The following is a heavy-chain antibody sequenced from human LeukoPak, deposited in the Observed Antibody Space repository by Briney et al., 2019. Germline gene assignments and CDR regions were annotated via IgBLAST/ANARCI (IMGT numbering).Heavy chain of an antibody. CDR2: INPNSGGT. Sequence: GASVKVSCKASGYTSTGYYMHWVRQAPGQGLEWMGWINPNSGGTNYAQKFQGRVTMTRDTSISTAYMELSRLRSDDTAVYYCARDKRIAARRTDAFDIWGQGTMVTVSS. J-gene: IGHJ3*02. D-gene: IGHD6-6*01. V-gene: IGHV1-2*02. CDR1: GYTSTGYY. CDR3: ARDKRIAARRTDAFDI.